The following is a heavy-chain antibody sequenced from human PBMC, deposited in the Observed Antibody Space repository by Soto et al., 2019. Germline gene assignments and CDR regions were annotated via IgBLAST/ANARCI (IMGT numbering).Heavy chain of an antibody. CDR1: GFSFSISP. J-gene: IGHJ4*02. V-gene: IGHV3-30-3*01. CDR2: ISYDGTNK. CDR3: AXXXXXXXGQHWAFNYFDS. D-gene: IGHD7-27*01. Sequence: QVQLVESGGGVVQPGRSLRLSCAASGFSFSISPMHWVRQAPGKGPEWVALISYDGTNKFYADSVKGRFTISRDNSKSTLYLQVDSLRPEDAAVYYCAXXXXXXXGQHWAFNYFDSWGQGTLVTVSS.